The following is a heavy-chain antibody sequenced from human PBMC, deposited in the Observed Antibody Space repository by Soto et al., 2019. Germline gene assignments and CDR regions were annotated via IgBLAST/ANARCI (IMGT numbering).Heavy chain of an antibody. CDR1: GGTFSSYA. CDR3: AREPGYDFWSGYPYYFDY. D-gene: IGHD3-3*01. CDR2: IIPIFGTA. V-gene: IGHV1-69*01. Sequence: QVQLVQSGAEVKKPGSSVKVSCKASGGTFSSYAISWVRQAPGQGLEWMGGIIPIFGTANYAQKFQGRVTITADESTSTAYMELRSLRSDDTAVYYCAREPGYDFWSGYPYYFDYWGQGTLVTVSS. J-gene: IGHJ4*02.